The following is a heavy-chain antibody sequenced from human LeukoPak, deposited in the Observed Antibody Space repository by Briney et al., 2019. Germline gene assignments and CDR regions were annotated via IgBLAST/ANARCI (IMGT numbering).Heavy chain of an antibody. Sequence: GGSLRLSCAASGFTFSSYSIYWVRQAPGKGLEWVSSISSSSRYINYADSVKGRFTISRDNAKNSLFLQMNSVRAEDTAVYFCARGGVDHYGSGTYYLMYYFDHWGQGALVTVSS. J-gene: IGHJ4*02. CDR2: ISSSSRYI. D-gene: IGHD3-10*01. V-gene: IGHV3-21*04. CDR1: GFTFSSYS. CDR3: ARGGVDHYGSGTYYLMYYFDH.